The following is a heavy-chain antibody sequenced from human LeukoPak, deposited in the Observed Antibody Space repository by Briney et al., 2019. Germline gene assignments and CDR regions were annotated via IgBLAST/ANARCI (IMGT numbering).Heavy chain of an antibody. D-gene: IGHD6-19*01. CDR3: ARGQQWLEAFEH. CDR1: GYIFTSYS. V-gene: IGHV1-46*01. CDR2: INPSGGST. Sequence: GASVKVSCKASGYIFTSYSIHWVRQAPGQGLEWMGVINPSGGSTRYAQKFQGRVTMTRDMSTSTVYMELSSLRSEDTAVHYCARGQQWLEAFEHWGQGTLVTVSS. J-gene: IGHJ4*02.